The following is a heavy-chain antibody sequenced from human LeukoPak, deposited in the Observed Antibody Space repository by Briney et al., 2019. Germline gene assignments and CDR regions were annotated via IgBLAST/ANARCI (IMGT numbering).Heavy chain of an antibody. CDR2: ISTSGSDT. Sequence: PGGSLRLSCAASGFTFSNSAMTRVRQAPGKGLEWVSAISTSGSDTIYTDSVKDRFTISRDNSKNTLYLQMNSLRAEDTAVYYCAKGGNYAPLDYWGQGTLVTVSS. CDR3: AKGGNYAPLDY. J-gene: IGHJ4*02. D-gene: IGHD1-7*01. V-gene: IGHV3-23*01. CDR1: GFTFSNSA.